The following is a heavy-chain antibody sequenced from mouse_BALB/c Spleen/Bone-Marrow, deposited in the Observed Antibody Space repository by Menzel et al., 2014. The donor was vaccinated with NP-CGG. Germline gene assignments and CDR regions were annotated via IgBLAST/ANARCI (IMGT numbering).Heavy chain of an antibody. D-gene: IGHD2-14*01. Sequence: EVQGVESGGGLVKPGGSLKLSCAASGFTFSDYYMYWVRQTPEKRLEWVATISDAGSYTYYPDSVKGRFTISRDNAKKNLYLQMISLKSENTAMYYCARNGDYRYAWFAYWGQGTLVTVST. CDR3: ARNGDYRYAWFAY. CDR2: ISDAGSYT. J-gene: IGHJ3*01. CDR1: GFTFSDYY. V-gene: IGHV5-4*02.